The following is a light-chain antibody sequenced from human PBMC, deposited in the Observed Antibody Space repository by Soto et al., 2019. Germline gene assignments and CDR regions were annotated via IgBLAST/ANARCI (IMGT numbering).Light chain of an antibody. V-gene: IGLV1-44*01. CDR2: RTN. J-gene: IGLJ3*02. CDR3: QSYDSSLSAWV. CDR1: SSNIGSNI. Sequence: QSVLTQPPSASGTPGQRVSITCSGSSSNIGSNIVNWYQQLPGRAPKLLIYRTNQRPSGVPDRFSGSKSGTSASLAITGLQAEVEADYYCQSYDSSLSAWVFGGGTKLTVL.